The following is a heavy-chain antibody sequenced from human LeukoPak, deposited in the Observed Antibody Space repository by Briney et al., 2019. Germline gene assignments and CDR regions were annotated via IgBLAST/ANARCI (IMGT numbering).Heavy chain of an antibody. CDR2: IYYSGST. CDR1: GGSISSYY. J-gene: IGHJ4*02. Sequence: PSETLSLTCTVSGGSISSYYWSWIRQPPGKGLEWIGYIYYSGSTNYNPSLKSRVTISVDTSKNQFSLKLSSVTAADTAVYYCARGMSGYDLNFDYWGQGTLVTVSS. D-gene: IGHD5-12*01. CDR3: ARGMSGYDLNFDY. V-gene: IGHV4-59*01.